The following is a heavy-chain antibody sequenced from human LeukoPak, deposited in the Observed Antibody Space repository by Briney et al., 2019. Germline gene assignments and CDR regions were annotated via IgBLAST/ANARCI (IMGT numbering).Heavy chain of an antibody. CDR2: IYYSGST. V-gene: IGHV4-59*08. CDR3: ARQGIYGSGKIDY. CDR1: GGSISSYY. Sequence: PSETLSLTCTVSGGSISSYYWSWIRQPPGKGLEWIGYIYYSGSTNYNPSLKSRVTISVDTSKNQFSLKLSSVTAADTAVYYCARQGIYGSGKIDYWGQGTLVTVSS. J-gene: IGHJ4*02. D-gene: IGHD3-10*01.